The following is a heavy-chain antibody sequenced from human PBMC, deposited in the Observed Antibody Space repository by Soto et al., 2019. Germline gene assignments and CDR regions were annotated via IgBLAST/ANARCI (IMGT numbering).Heavy chain of an antibody. J-gene: IGHJ4*02. D-gene: IGHD5-12*01. CDR2: IIPIVGVP. CDR3: ARVLEFRDGYISHFDY. Sequence: QVQLVQSGAVVKKPGSSVKVSCKASGGSFRNYPFNWVRQAPGQGLEWMGGIIPIVGVPNYAQEFQGRVTITADESTTTVYLEMSSLRSDDTAVYYCARVLEFRDGYISHFDYWGQGTLVTVSS. V-gene: IGHV1-69*01. CDR1: GGSFRNYP.